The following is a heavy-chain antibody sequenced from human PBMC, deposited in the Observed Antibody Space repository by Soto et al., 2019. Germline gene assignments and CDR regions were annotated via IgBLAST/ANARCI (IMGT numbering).Heavy chain of an antibody. D-gene: IGHD2-2*01. V-gene: IGHV2-5*02. CDR2: IYWDDDK. CDR1: GFSLSTSGVG. J-gene: IGHJ3*02. Sequence: SGPTLVNPTQTLTLTCTFSGFSLSTSGVGVGWIRQPPGKALEWLALIYWDDDKRYSPSLKSRLTITKATSKNQVVLTMTNMDPVDTATYYCAHRLMHTRPDAFDIWGQGTMVTVSS. CDR3: AHRLMHTRPDAFDI.